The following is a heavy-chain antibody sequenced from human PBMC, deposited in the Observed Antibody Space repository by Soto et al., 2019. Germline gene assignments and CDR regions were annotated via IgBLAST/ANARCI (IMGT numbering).Heavy chain of an antibody. D-gene: IGHD4-17*01. CDR3: ARADGDYTFDI. Sequence: GESLKISCAASGFTFSSYDMHWVRQATGKGLEWVSAIGTAGDTYYPGSVKGRFTISRENAKNSLYLQMNSLRAGDTAVYYCARADGDYTFDIWGQGTMVTVSS. J-gene: IGHJ3*02. V-gene: IGHV3-13*01. CDR2: IGTAGDT. CDR1: GFTFSSYD.